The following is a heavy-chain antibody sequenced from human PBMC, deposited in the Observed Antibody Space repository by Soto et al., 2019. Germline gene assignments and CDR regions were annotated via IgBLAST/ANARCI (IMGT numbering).Heavy chain of an antibody. CDR3: ARHRAVVVPAAIGY. CDR2: ISAYNGNT. D-gene: IGHD2-2*01. Sequence: QVQLVQSGAEVKKPGASVKVSCKASGYTFTSYGISWVRQAPGQGLEWMGWISAYNGNTNYAQKLQGRVTMTTDTSTSPDYMELRSLRSDDTAVYYCARHRAVVVPAAIGYWGQGTLVTVSS. J-gene: IGHJ4*02. CDR1: GYTFTSYG. V-gene: IGHV1-18*01.